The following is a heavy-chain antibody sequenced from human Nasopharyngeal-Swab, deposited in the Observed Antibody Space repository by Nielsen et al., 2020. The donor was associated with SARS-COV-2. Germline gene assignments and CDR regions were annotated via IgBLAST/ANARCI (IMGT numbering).Heavy chain of an antibody. CDR3: AKDLWYYYDSSGSDY. J-gene: IGHJ4*02. CDR2: ISSSSSYI. D-gene: IGHD3-22*01. V-gene: IGHV3-21*04. Sequence: VRQAPGKGLEWVSSISSSSSYIYYADSVKGRFTISRDNSKNTLYLQMNSLRAEDTAVYYCAKDLWYYYDSSGSDYWGQGTLVTVSS.